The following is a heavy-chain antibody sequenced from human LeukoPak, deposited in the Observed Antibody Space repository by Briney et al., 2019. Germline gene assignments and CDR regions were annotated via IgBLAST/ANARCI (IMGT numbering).Heavy chain of an antibody. Sequence: SETLSLTCTVSGGSISSSSYYWSWIRQPPGKGLEWIGYIYYNGGTQYNPSLKSRVTMSVDTSKNQFSLKVNSVTAADTAEYYCARYYCSGGTCFHFDYWGQGILVTVSS. CDR2: IYYNGGT. CDR1: GGSISSSSYY. CDR3: ARYYCSGGTCFHFDY. V-gene: IGHV4-61*05. J-gene: IGHJ4*02. D-gene: IGHD2-15*01.